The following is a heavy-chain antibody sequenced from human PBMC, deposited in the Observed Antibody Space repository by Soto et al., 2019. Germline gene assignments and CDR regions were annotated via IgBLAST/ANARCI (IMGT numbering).Heavy chain of an antibody. CDR2: INPDGSVE. D-gene: IGHD2-8*01. V-gene: IGHV3-7*01. CDR1: GFSFSNYW. J-gene: IGHJ6*02. CDR3: VRDGASLINLFFGMDV. Sequence: GGSLRLSCAVSGFSFSNYWISWVRQAPGKGLEWVANINPDGSVEYYADSLKGRFTISRDNARNSLYLQMNSLGAEDTAVYYCVRDGASLINLFFGMDVWGQGTTVTSP.